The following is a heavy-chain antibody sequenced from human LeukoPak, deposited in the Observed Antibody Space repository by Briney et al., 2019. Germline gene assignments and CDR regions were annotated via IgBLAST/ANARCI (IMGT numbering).Heavy chain of an antibody. Sequence: GGSLRLSCAASGFTFSDYYMSWIRQAPGKGLEWVSYISSSGSTIYYADSVKGRFTISRDNAKNSLYLQMNSLRAEDTAVYYCARVYYYDSSGYPTNYFDYWGQGTLVTVSS. V-gene: IGHV3-11*04. CDR2: ISSSGSTI. D-gene: IGHD3-22*01. J-gene: IGHJ4*02. CDR3: ARVYYYDSSGYPTNYFDY. CDR1: GFTFSDYY.